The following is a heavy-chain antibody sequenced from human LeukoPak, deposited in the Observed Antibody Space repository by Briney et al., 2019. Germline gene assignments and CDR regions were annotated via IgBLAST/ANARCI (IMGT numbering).Heavy chain of an antibody. CDR2: IRYDGSNK. V-gene: IGHV3-30*02. D-gene: IGHD6-19*01. CDR1: GFTFSSYG. Sequence: PGGSLRLSCAASGFTFSSYGMHWVRQAPGKGLEWVAFIRYDGSNKYHADSVKGRFTISRDNSKNTLYLQMNSLRAEDTAVYYCAKDNYVSIAVAGVVDYWGQGTLVTVSS. CDR3: AKDNYVSIAVAGVVDY. J-gene: IGHJ4*02.